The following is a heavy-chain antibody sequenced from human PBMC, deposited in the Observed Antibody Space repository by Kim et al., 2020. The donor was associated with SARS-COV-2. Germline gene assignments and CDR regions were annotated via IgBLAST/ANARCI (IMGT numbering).Heavy chain of an antibody. V-gene: IGHV1-2*06. CDR1: GYTFTGYY. CDR3: ARHPIVATRAFDY. J-gene: IGHJ4*02. Sequence: ASVKVSCKASGYTFTGYYMHWVRQAPGQGLEWMGRINPNSGGTNYAQKFQGRVTMTRDTSISTAYMELSRLRSDDTAVYYCARHPIVATRAFDYWGQGTLVTVSS. CDR2: INPNSGGT. D-gene: IGHD5-12*01.